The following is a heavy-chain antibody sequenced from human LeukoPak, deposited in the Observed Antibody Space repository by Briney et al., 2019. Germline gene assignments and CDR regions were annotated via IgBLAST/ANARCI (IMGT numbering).Heavy chain of an antibody. Sequence: PGGSLRLSCAASGFTFSNYWMSWVRQAPGKGLEWVANIKEDGREKYYVDSVKGRFTISRDNAKNSLSLQVNSLSAEDTAVYYCARSRSGYYEDYWGQGTLVTVSS. CDR2: IKEDGREK. CDR3: ARSRSGYYEDY. V-gene: IGHV3-7*01. J-gene: IGHJ4*02. D-gene: IGHD3-22*01. CDR1: GFTFSNYW.